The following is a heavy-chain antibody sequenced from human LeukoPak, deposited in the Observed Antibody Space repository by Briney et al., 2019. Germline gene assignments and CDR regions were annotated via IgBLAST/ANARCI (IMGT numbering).Heavy chain of an antibody. V-gene: IGHV3-11*04. D-gene: IGHD3-10*02. CDR3: AELGITMIGGV. Sequence: GGSLRLSCAASGFTVSTYYMSWVRQTPGKGLEWVSYISSSGSTIYYADSVKGRFTISRDNAKNSLYLQMNSLRAEDTAVYYCAELGITMIGGVWGKGTTVTISS. CDR2: ISSSGSTI. CDR1: GFTVSTYY. J-gene: IGHJ6*04.